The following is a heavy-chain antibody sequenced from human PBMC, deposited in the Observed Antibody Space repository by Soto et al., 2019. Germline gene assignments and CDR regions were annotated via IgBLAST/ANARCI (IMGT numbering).Heavy chain of an antibody. V-gene: IGHV3-23*01. Sequence: EVQLLESGGGLVQPGGSLRLSCAASGFTFSNYAMSWVRQAPGKGLEWVSTISGSGGSTYYADSVKGRITVSRDNSKNTLYLQINSLRVEDTAIYYCAKRGRGAVAFDYWGQGTLVTVSS. J-gene: IGHJ4*02. CDR2: ISGSGGST. CDR1: GFTFSNYA. D-gene: IGHD6-19*01. CDR3: AKRGRGAVAFDY.